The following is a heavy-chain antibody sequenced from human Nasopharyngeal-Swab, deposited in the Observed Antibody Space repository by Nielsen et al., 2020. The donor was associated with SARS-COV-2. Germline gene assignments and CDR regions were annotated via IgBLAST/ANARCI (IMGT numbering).Heavy chain of an antibody. D-gene: IGHD4-17*01. CDR3: ARESGDSSISYYFDY. V-gene: IGHV4-30-4*01. J-gene: IGHJ4*02. Sequence: SETLSLTCTVSGGSISSGDYYWSWIRQPPGKGLEWIGYIYYSGSTYYNPSLKSRVTISVDTSKNQFSLKLSPVTAADTAVYYCARESGDSSISYYFDYWGQGTLVTVSS. CDR1: GGSISSGDYY. CDR2: IYYSGST.